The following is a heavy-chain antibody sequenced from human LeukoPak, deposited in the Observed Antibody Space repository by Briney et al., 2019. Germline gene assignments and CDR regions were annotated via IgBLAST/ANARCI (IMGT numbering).Heavy chain of an antibody. CDR2: INQAGSDK. CDR1: GFTFSSYG. CDR3: ARGMIRGVMDDY. D-gene: IGHD3-10*01. V-gene: IGHV3-7*05. J-gene: IGHJ4*02. Sequence: PGRSLRLSCGASGFTFSSYGMHWVRQAPGKGLGWVANINQAGSDKYYLDSVKGRFTISRDNAKNSLYLQMNSLRAEDTAVYYCARGMIRGVMDDYWGQGTLVTVSS.